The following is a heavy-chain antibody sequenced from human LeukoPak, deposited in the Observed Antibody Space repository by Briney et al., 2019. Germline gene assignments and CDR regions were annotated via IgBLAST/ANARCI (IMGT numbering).Heavy chain of an antibody. CDR2: INPNSGGT. CDR1: GYTFTGYY. Sequence: GASVKVSCKASGYTFTGYYMRWVRQAPGQGLEWMGRINPNSGGTNYAQKFQGRVTMTRDTSISTAYMELSRLRSDDTAVYYCASTPLYYDILTGYYTATFDPWGQGTLVTVSS. CDR3: ASTPLYYDILTGYYTATFDP. D-gene: IGHD3-9*01. V-gene: IGHV1-2*06. J-gene: IGHJ5*02.